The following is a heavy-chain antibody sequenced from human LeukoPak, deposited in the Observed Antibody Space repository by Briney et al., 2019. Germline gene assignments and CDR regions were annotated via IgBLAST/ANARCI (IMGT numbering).Heavy chain of an antibody. Sequence: GRSLRLSCAASGFTFRNYGMHWVRQAPGKGLEWVALIWYDGSNKDYADSVRGRFTISRDNSKNTLYLQMNSLRAEDTAVYYCARSPPDYYDSSPPGDYWGQGTLVTVSS. CDR3: ARSPPDYYDSSPPGDY. D-gene: IGHD3-22*01. CDR2: IWYDGSNK. J-gene: IGHJ4*02. V-gene: IGHV3-33*01. CDR1: GFTFRNYG.